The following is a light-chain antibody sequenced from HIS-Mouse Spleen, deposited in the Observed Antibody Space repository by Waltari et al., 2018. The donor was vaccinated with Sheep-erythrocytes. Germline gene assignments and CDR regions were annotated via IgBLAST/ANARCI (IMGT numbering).Light chain of an antibody. J-gene: IGLJ1*01. CDR3: CSYAGSYNHV. Sequence: QSALTQPRSVSGSPGQSVTISCTGTSSDVGGYNHSSWYQQHPGKAPQLMIYDVSKRTLGVPDRFSGSKSGNTASLTISGLQAEDEADYYCCSYAGSYNHVFATGTKVTVL. CDR2: DVS. V-gene: IGLV2-11*01. CDR1: SSDVGGYNH.